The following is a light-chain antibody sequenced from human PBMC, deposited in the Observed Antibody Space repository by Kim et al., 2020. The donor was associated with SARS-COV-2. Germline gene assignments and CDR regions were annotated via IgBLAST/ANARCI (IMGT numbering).Light chain of an antibody. Sequence: VAVGHKSRITCQGDSHRSYYATGNQQKPGQAPTLVIYGKNNRPSGIPDRFSGSSSGNTASLTITGTQAGDEADYYCNSRNSNDNVVFGGGTQLTVL. V-gene: IGLV3-19*01. CDR3: NSRNSNDNVV. CDR1: SHRSYY. J-gene: IGLJ2*01. CDR2: GKN.